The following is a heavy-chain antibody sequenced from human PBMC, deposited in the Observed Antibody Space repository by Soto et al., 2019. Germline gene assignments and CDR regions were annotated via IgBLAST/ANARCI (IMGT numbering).Heavy chain of an antibody. V-gene: IGHV3-74*01. CDR2: INSDGSST. Sequence: GGSLRLPCAASGFTFSSYWMHWVRQAPGKGLVWVSRINSDGSSTSYADSVKGRFTISRDNAKNTLYLQMNSLRAEDTAVYYCARDRGLGVAFDIWGQGTMVTVSS. J-gene: IGHJ3*02. CDR3: ARDRGLGVAFDI. CDR1: GFTFSSYW. D-gene: IGHD3-10*01.